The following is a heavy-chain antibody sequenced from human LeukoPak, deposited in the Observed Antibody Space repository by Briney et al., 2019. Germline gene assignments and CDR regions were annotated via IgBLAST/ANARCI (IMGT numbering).Heavy chain of an antibody. Sequence: PGRSLRLSCTAAGFTFGDYAMSWVRQAPGKGLEWVGFIRGKTYGGTTEYAASVKGRFTISRDDSKSIAYLQMNSLKTEDTAVYYCTYTYDSTGYYLGTFDYWGQGTLVTVSS. V-gene: IGHV3-49*04. J-gene: IGHJ4*02. D-gene: IGHD3-22*01. CDR3: TYTYDSTGYYLGTFDY. CDR1: GFTFGDYA. CDR2: IRGKTYGGTT.